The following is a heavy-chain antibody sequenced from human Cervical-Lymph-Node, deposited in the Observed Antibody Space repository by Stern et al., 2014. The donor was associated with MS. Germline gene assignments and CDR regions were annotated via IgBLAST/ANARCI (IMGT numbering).Heavy chain of an antibody. CDR2: TTALFGTT. CDR3: ARHQAGIAAD. CDR1: GDTFSSLD. V-gene: IGHV1-69*01. Sequence: VQLVESGAEVKKPGSSVKVSCKASGDTFSSLDIGWVRQAPGQRPEWLGATTALFGTTNYAQNFQGRVTFSADDSTSTTYMELSSLRSEDTAVYYCARHQAGIAADWGQGTLVTVSS. D-gene: IGHD6-13*01. J-gene: IGHJ4*02.